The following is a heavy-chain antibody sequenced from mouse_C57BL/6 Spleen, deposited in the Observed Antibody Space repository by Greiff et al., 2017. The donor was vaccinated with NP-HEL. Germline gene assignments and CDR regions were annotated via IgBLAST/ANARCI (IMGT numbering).Heavy chain of an antibody. CDR2: ISDGGSYT. Sequence: EVQLQESGGGLVKPGGSLKLSCAASGFTFSSYAMSWVRQTPEKRLEWVATISDGGSYTYYPDNVKGRFTISRDNAKNNLYLQMSHLKSEDTAMYYCARDEGWLLLYAMDYWGQGTSVTVSS. CDR3: ARDEGWLLLYAMDY. D-gene: IGHD2-3*01. V-gene: IGHV5-4*01. J-gene: IGHJ4*01. CDR1: GFTFSSYA.